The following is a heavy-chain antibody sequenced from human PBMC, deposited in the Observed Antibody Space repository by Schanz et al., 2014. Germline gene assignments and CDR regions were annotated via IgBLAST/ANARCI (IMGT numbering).Heavy chain of an antibody. CDR2: IVPIAGIT. CDR3: AREVGLYDRGWFDP. V-gene: IGHV1-69*08. Sequence: QAHLVQSGAEVKKPGSSVKVSCKASGGTFSSDTFSWVRQAPGQGLEWMGRIVPIAGITNYAQRFQGRVTITAYKSSDTAYMELSSLSSEDTSLYYCAREVGLYDRGWFDPWGQGTLVTVSS. CDR1: GGTFSSDT. J-gene: IGHJ5*02. D-gene: IGHD3-22*01.